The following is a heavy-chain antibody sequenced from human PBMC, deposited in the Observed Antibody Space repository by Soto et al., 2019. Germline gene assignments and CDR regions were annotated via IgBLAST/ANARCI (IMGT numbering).Heavy chain of an antibody. V-gene: IGHV1-3*01. CDR1: GYTFSDYY. CDR2: INAGNGNT. J-gene: IGHJ6*02. CDR3: ARDRNPGLGYSYGMDV. Sequence: ASVKVSCKASGYTFSDYYMHWVRQAPGQRLEWMGWINAGNGNTKYSQKFQGRVTITRDTSASTAYMELSSLRSEDTAVYYCARDRNPGLGYSYGMDVWGQGTTVTVSS.